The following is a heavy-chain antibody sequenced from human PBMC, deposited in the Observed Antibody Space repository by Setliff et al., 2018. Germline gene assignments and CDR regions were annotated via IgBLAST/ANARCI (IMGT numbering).Heavy chain of an antibody. CDR3: ARVTGFSYMDV. V-gene: IGHV4-61*09. CDR1: DDSNSSRHYY. CDR2: IYTSWST. J-gene: IGHJ6*03. D-gene: IGHD3-3*01. Sequence: PSETLSLTCTVSDDSNSSRHYYWSWIRQPAGKGLEWLGQIYTSWSTNYNPSLKGRATLSIDASKRQFSLKLTSVTAADTAVYFCARVTGFSYMDVWGKGTTVTVSS.